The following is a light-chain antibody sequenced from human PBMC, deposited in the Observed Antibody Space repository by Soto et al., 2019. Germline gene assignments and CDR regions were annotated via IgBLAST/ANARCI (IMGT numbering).Light chain of an antibody. CDR2: GAS. Sequence: EIVMTQSPATLSVSPGERATLSCRASQSVTSNLAWYQQKPGQAPRLLIYGASTRATGIPARFSGSGSGTEFPLTISSLQSEDFAVYYCQQYNNCPLTCGGGTKVEIK. CDR3: QQYNNCPLT. J-gene: IGKJ4*01. V-gene: IGKV3-15*01. CDR1: QSVTSN.